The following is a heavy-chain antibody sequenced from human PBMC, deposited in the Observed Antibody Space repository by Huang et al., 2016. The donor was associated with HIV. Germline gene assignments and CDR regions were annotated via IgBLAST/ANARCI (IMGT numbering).Heavy chain of an antibody. D-gene: IGHD3-22*01. V-gene: IGHV1-69*01. Sequence: QVQLVQSGAEVKKPGSSVKVSCKASGGTFSSYAISWVRQAPGQGREGRGGISPSVGTANYAQKCQGRVTMTADEPTSTAYMDLSSLRSEDTAVYYCARVESRRYYDSSGYYYWGQGTLVTVSS. J-gene: IGHJ4*02. CDR1: GGTFSSYA. CDR3: ARVESRRYYDSSGYYY. CDR2: ISPSVGTA.